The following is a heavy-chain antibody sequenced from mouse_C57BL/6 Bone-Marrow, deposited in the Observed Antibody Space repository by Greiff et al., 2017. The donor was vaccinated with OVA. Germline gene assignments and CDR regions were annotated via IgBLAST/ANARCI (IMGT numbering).Heavy chain of an antibody. D-gene: IGHD4-1*01. CDR1: GFTFSSYG. CDR3: ARHEVWDYFDD. CDR2: ISSGGSYT. J-gene: IGHJ2*01. V-gene: IGHV5-6*01. Sequence: EVQLVESGGDLVKPGGSLKLSCAASGFTFSSYGMSWVRQTPDKRLEWVATISSGGSYTYYPDSVKGRFTISRDNAKNTLYLQMSSLKSEDTAMYYCARHEVWDYFDDWGQGTTLTVSS.